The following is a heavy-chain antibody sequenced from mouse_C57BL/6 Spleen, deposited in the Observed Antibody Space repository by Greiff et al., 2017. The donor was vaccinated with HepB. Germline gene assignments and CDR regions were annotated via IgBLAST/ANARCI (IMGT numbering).Heavy chain of an antibody. D-gene: IGHD3-3*01. J-gene: IGHJ3*01. CDR1: GFTFSNYW. CDR3: TGGGRWFAY. CDR2: IRLKSDNYAT. Sequence: EVKLVESGGGLVQPGGSMKLSCVASGFTFSNYWMNWVRQSPEKGLEWVAQIRLKSDNYATHYAESVKGRFTISRDDSKSSVYLQMNNLRAEDTGIYYCTGGGRWFAYWGQGTLVTVSA. V-gene: IGHV6-3*01.